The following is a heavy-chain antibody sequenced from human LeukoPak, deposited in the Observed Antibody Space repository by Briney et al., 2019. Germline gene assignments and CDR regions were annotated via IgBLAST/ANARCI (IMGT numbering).Heavy chain of an antibody. V-gene: IGHV4-34*01. D-gene: IGHD6-6*01. CDR2: INHSGST. CDR3: ARVGIAARPDY. J-gene: IGHJ4*02. CDR1: GGSFSDYY. Sequence: SETLSLTCAVYGGSFSDYYWSWIRQPPGKGLEWIGEINHSGSTNYNPSLKSRVTISVDTSKNQFSLKLSSVTAADTAVYYCARVGIAARPDYWGQGTLVTVSS.